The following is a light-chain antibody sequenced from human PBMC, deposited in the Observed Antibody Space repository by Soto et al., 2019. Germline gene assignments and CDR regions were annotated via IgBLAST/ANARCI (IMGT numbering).Light chain of an antibody. CDR1: QSISSW. Sequence: DIQMTQSPSTLSASVGDRVTITCRASQSISSWLAWYQQKPGKAPKLLIYDASSLESGVPSRFRGSVSGTEFTLTICSLQPDYFASYYCQQYNSYSPITFGQGTRLEIK. J-gene: IGKJ5*01. CDR3: QQYNSYSPIT. V-gene: IGKV1-5*01. CDR2: DAS.